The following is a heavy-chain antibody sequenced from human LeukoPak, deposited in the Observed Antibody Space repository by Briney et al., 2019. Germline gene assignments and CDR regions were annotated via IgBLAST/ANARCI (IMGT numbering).Heavy chain of an antibody. Sequence: SETLSLTCTVSGGSISGNYYWSWIRQPAGKGLEWIGRIYARGSTNYNPSLKSRVTISVDTSKNQFSLKLSSVTAADTAVYYCARHPRALIYYDSSGYFDYWGQGTLVTVSS. CDR1: GGSISGNYY. D-gene: IGHD3-22*01. V-gene: IGHV4-4*07. J-gene: IGHJ4*02. CDR3: ARHPRALIYYDSSGYFDY. CDR2: IYARGST.